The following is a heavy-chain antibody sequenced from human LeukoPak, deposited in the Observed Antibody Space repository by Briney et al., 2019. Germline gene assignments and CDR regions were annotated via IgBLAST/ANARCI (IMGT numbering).Heavy chain of an antibody. CDR3: ARRNYYDSSGYYIRDYYYYMDV. V-gene: IGHV1-18*01. CDR2: ISAYNGNT. Sequence: ASVKVSCKASGYTFTSYGINWVRQAPGQGLEWMGWISAYNGNTNYAQKLQGRVTMTTDTSTSTAYMELRSLRSDDTAVYYCARRNYYDSSGYYIRDYYYYMDVWGKGTTVTVSS. D-gene: IGHD3-22*01. J-gene: IGHJ6*03. CDR1: GYTFTSYG.